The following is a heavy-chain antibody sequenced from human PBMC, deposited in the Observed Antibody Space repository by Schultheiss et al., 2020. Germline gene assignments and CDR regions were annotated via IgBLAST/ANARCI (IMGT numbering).Heavy chain of an antibody. D-gene: IGHD4-23*01. CDR1: GFTFSSYS. J-gene: IGHJ3*02. CDR3: ARGMLTHAFDI. V-gene: IGHV3-21*01. CDR2: ISSSSSYI. Sequence: GGSLRLSCAASGFTFSSYSINWVRQAPGKGLEWVSSISSSSSYIYYADSVKGRFTISRDNAKNSLYLQMNSLRAEDTAVYYCARGMLTHAFDIWGQGTMVTVSS.